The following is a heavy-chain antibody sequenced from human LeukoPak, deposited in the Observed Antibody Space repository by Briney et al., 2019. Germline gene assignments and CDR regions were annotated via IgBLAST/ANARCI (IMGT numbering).Heavy chain of an antibody. V-gene: IGHV4-39*07. D-gene: IGHD1-26*01. J-gene: IGHJ6*02. CDR1: GGSISSSSYY. CDR2: IYYSGST. CDR3: ARTSGSYFYYYGMDV. Sequence: SETLSLTCTVSGGSISSSSYYWGWIRQPPGKGLEWIGSIYYSGSTYYNPSLKSRVTISVDTSKNQFSLKLSSVTAADTAVYYCARTSGSYFYYYGMDVWGQGTTVTVSS.